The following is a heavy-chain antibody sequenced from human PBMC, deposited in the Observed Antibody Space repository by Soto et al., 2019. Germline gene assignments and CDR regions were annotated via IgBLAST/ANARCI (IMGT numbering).Heavy chain of an antibody. D-gene: IGHD3-10*01. J-gene: IGHJ4*02. CDR3: ARWYYYGSGSYSFDY. CDR1: GGSFSNYY. CDR2: IYYSGNT. Sequence: SETLSLTCTVSGGSFSNYYWSWIRQPPGKGLEWIGNIYYSGNTNYNPSLKSRVTISGDTSKNQFSLKLSSVTAADTAVYFCARWYYYGSGSYSFDYWGQGTLVTVSS. V-gene: IGHV4-59*01.